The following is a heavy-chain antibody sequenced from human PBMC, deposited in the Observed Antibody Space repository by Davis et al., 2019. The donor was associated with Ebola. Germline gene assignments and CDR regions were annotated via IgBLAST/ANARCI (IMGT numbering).Heavy chain of an antibody. J-gene: IGHJ3*02. CDR2: ISYSGTT. CDR1: GGSISNSDYY. Sequence: SETLSLTCTVSGGSISNSDYYWGWIRQPPGKGLEWIGSISYSGTTHYNPSLKSRVAMSVGTSKNQFSLKLSSVTAADTAVYYCARRTIFSTFDIWGQGTMVTVSS. D-gene: IGHD3-3*01. CDR3: ARRTIFSTFDI. V-gene: IGHV4-39*01.